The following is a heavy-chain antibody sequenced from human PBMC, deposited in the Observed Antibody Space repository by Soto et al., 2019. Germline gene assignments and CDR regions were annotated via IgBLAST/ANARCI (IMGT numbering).Heavy chain of an antibody. J-gene: IGHJ6*03. Sequence: GGSLRLSCAASGFTFSSYGMHWVRQAPGKGLEWVAVISYDGSNKYYADSVKGRFTISRDSSKNTLYLQMNSLRAEDTAVYYCAKEALGIVVVVAAQNYYYYMDVWGKGTTVTVSS. V-gene: IGHV3-30*18. CDR1: GFTFSSYG. CDR2: ISYDGSNK. D-gene: IGHD2-15*01. CDR3: AKEALGIVVVVAAQNYYYYMDV.